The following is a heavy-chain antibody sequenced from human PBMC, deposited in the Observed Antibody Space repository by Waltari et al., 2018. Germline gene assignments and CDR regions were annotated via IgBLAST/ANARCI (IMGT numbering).Heavy chain of an antibody. CDR2: ISGSGGST. V-gene: IGHV3-23*04. J-gene: IGHJ4*02. CDR1: GFTFSSYA. D-gene: IGHD1-7*01. Sequence: EVQLVESGGGLVQPGGSLRLSCAASGFTFSSYAMSWVRQAPGKGLEWVSAISGSGGSTYYSDSVKGRFTISRDNSKNTLYLQMNSLRAEDTAVYYCASLGVVGTTQPDYWGQGTLVTVSS. CDR3: ASLGVVGTTQPDY.